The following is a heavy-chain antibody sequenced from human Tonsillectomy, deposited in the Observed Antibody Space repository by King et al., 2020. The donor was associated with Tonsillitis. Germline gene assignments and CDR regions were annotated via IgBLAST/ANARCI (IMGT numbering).Heavy chain of an antibody. Sequence: VQLQQWGAGLLKPSETLSLTCAVYGGSFSGYYWSWIRQPPGKGLEWIGEINHSGSTNYNPSLKSRVTISVDTSKNQFSLKLSSVTAADTAVYYCARVPRVARLDYWGQGTLVTVSS. CDR1: GGSFSGYY. CDR2: INHSGST. V-gene: IGHV4-34*01. CDR3: ARVPRVARLDY. J-gene: IGHJ4*02. D-gene: IGHD2-15*01.